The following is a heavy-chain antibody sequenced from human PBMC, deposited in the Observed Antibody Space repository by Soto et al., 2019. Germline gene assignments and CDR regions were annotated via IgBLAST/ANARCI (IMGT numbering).Heavy chain of an antibody. Sequence: QVQLVQSGAEVKKPGASVKVSCKASGYTFTNFDINWVRQAPGQGLEWMGWTNPKRGEAGYAQKFQGRVTMTRDTSKSIAYMVVSSLRSEDTAMYYCARINSDCVRTSCHLDYWGQGTLVTVSS. CDR3: ARINSDCVRTSCHLDY. CDR1: GYTFTNFD. V-gene: IGHV1-8*01. D-gene: IGHD2-2*01. J-gene: IGHJ4*02. CDR2: TNPKRGEA.